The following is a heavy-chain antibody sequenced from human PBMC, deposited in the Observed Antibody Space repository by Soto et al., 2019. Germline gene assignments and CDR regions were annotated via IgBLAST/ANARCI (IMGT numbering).Heavy chain of an antibody. CDR1: GFTFSSYA. D-gene: IGHD2-15*01. CDR3: AAPEVAATHFDY. J-gene: IGHJ4*02. Sequence: GGSLRLSCAASGFTFSSYAMHWVRQAPGKGLEWVAVISYDGSNKYYADSVKGRFTISRDNSKNTLYLQMNSLRAEDTAVYCCAAPEVAATHFDYWGQGTLVTVSS. CDR2: ISYDGSNK. V-gene: IGHV3-30-3*01.